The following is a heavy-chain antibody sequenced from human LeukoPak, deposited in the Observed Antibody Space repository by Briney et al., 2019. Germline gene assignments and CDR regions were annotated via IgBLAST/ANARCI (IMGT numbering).Heavy chain of an antibody. CDR1: GGTFSSYA. V-gene: IGHV1-69*13. Sequence: GASVKVSCKASGGTFSSYAISWVRQAPGQGLEWMGGIIPIFGTANYAQKFQGRVTITADESTSTVYMELSSVRSEDTAVYYCARGLTYSSSQGNWFDPWGQGTLVTVSS. CDR3: ARGLTYSSSQGNWFDP. D-gene: IGHD6-6*01. J-gene: IGHJ5*02. CDR2: IIPIFGTA.